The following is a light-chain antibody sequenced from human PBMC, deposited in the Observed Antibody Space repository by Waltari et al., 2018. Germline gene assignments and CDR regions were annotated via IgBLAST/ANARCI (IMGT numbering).Light chain of an antibody. CDR1: QSISSY. Sequence: DIQMTQSPSSLSASVGYRVTITCRASQSISSYLNWYQQKPGKAPKLLNYAASSLQSGVPSRFSGSGSGTDFTLTISSLQPEDFATYYCQQSYSTPQTFGQGTKVEIK. V-gene: IGKV1-39*01. CDR2: AAS. CDR3: QQSYSTPQT. J-gene: IGKJ1*01.